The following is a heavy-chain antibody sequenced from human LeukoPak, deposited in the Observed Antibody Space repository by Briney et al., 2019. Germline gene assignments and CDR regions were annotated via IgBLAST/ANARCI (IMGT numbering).Heavy chain of an antibody. D-gene: IGHD3-9*01. V-gene: IGHV4-34*01. Sequence: SETLSLTCAVYGGSFSGYYWSWIRQPPGKGLEWIGEINHSGSTNYNPSLKSRVTISVDTSKNQFSLKLSSVTAADTAVYYCARGRSLDWVPNFDYWGQGTLVTVSS. CDR3: ARGRSLDWVPNFDY. J-gene: IGHJ4*02. CDR1: GGSFSGYY. CDR2: INHSGST.